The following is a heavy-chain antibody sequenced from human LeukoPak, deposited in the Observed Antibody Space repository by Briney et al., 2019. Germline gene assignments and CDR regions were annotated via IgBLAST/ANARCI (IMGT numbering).Heavy chain of an antibody. V-gene: IGHV1-2*02. D-gene: IGHD6-13*01. J-gene: IGHJ4*02. CDR1: GYTFTGYY. Sequence: ASVKVSCKASGYTFTGYYTHWVRQAPGQGLEWMGWINPNSGGTNYAQKFQGRVTMTRDTSISTAYMELSRLRSDDTAVYYCARDPIAAAGTIFGYWGQGTLVTVSS. CDR2: INPNSGGT. CDR3: ARDPIAAAGTIFGY.